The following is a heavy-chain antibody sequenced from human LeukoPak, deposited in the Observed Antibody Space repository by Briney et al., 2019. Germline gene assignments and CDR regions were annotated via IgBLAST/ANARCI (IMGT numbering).Heavy chain of an antibody. J-gene: IGHJ4*02. D-gene: IGHD2-2*01. Sequence: SETLSVTCAVYGGSFSGYYWSWIRQPRGKGLEWIGEINHSGSTNYDLSLKSRVTISVDTSKNQFSLKLSSVTAADTAVYYCARVPVVPAATAFDYWGQGTLVTVSS. CDR1: GGSFSGYY. CDR3: ARVPVVPAATAFDY. CDR2: INHSGST. V-gene: IGHV4-34*01.